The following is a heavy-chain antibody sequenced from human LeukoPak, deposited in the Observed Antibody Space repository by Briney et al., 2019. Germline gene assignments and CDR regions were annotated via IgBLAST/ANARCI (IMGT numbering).Heavy chain of an antibody. D-gene: IGHD6-13*01. CDR1: GYTFTGYY. CDR2: INPNSGGT. Sequence: ASVKVSCKASGYTFTGYYMHWVRQAPGQGLEWMGWINPNSGGTNYAQKFQGRVTMTRDTSISTAYMELSRLRSDDTAVYYCARDSGTYPELFIAAAGENWFDPWGQGTLVTVSS. CDR3: ARDSGTYPELFIAAAGENWFDP. V-gene: IGHV1-2*02. J-gene: IGHJ5*02.